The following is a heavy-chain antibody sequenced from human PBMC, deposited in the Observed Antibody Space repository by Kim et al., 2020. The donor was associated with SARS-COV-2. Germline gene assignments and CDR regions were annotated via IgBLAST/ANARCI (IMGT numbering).Heavy chain of an antibody. CDR3: ARVLTSGWSYFDY. CDR2: ISSSSSYI. Sequence: WGSLRLSCAASGFTFSSYSMNWVRQAPGKGLEWISSISSSSSYIYYADSVKGRFTISRDNARASLYLQMNSLRAEDTAVYYWARVLTSGWSYFDYWGQGTLVTVSS. CDR1: GFTFSSYS. D-gene: IGHD6-19*01. J-gene: IGHJ4*02. V-gene: IGHV3-21*04.